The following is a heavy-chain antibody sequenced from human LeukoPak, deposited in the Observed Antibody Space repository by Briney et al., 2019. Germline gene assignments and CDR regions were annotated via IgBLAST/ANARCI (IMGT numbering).Heavy chain of an antibody. CDR3: ARHSGRWLRTFFDY. J-gene: IGHJ4*02. CDR1: GYTFTDYY. CDR2: IIPIFGTA. Sequence: ASVKVSCKASGYTFTDYYIHWVRQAPGQGLEWMGGIIPIFGTANYAQKFQGRVTITADESTSTAYMELSSLRSEDMAVYYCARHSGRWLRTFFDYWGQGTLVTVSS. D-gene: IGHD6-19*01. V-gene: IGHV1-69*13.